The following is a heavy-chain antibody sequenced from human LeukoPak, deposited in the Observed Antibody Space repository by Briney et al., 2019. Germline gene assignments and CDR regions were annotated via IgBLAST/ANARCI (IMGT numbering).Heavy chain of an antibody. CDR3: ARVSPMTDGAFDL. CDR1: GFSFSDYY. V-gene: IGHV3-11*04. CDR2: IGPSGVTR. Sequence: PGGSLRLSCAASGFSFSDYYMSWIRQAPGKGLDWLSFIGPSGVTRLYANSVKGRFTISRDNAENSVFLQMNSLRVEDTAVYYCARVSPMTDGAFDLWGQGVMVTVSS. D-gene: IGHD2-21*02. J-gene: IGHJ3*01.